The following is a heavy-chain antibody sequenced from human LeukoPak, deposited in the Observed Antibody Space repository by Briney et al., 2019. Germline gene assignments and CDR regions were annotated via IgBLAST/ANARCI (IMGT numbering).Heavy chain of an antibody. D-gene: IGHD2-8*01. CDR3: ARDNDFDY. CDR2: IYPGGGST. V-gene: IGHV1-46*01. CDR1: GYTFTSYY. Sequence: SVKVSCKASGYTFTSYYIHWVRQAPGQGLEWMGIIYPGGGSTSYAQKFQGRVTMTRDMSTSTVYMELSSLRSEDTAVYYCARDNDFDYWGQGTLVTVSS. J-gene: IGHJ4*02.